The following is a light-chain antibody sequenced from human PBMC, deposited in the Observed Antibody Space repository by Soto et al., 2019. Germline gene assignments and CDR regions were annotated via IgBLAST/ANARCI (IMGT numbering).Light chain of an antibody. Sequence: EIVMTQSPATLSVSPGERATLSCRASQSVYSNLAWYQQRPGQAPSLLIYGASTRATGVPARFSGSGSGTEFTLTISSLQSEDFAVYYCQKYNDWPRTFGQGTKVEIK. CDR2: GAS. J-gene: IGKJ1*01. V-gene: IGKV3-15*01. CDR3: QKYNDWPRT. CDR1: QSVYSN.